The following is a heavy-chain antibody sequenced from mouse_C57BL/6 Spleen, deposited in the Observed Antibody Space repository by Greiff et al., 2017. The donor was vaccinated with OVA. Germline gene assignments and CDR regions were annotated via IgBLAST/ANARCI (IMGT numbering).Heavy chain of an antibody. V-gene: IGHV1-69*01. CDR2: IDPSDSYT. CDR3: ARLYRYAMDY. CDR1: GYTFTSYW. J-gene: IGHJ4*01. Sequence: QVQLQQSGAELVMPGASVKLSCKASGYTFTSYWMHWVKQRPGQGLEWIGEIDPSDSYTNYNQKFKGKSTLTVDKSSSTAYMQLSSLTSEDSAVYYCARLYRYAMDYWGQGTSVTVSS.